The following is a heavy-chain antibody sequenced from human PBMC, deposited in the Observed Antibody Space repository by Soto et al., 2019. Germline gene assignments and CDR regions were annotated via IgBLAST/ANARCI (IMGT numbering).Heavy chain of an antibody. D-gene: IGHD3-10*01. CDR1: GGSISSYY. CDR3: ARATVLLCPDY. CDR2: IYYSGST. Sequence: SETLSLTCTVSGGSISSYYWSWIRQPPGKGLEWIGYIYYSGSTNYNPSLKSRVTISVDTSKNQFSLKLSSVTAADTAVYYCARATVLLCPDYWGQGTLVTVSS. V-gene: IGHV4-59*01. J-gene: IGHJ4*02.